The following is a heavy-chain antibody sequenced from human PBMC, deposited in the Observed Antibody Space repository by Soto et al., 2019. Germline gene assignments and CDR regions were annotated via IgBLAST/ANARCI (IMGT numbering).Heavy chain of an antibody. CDR2: IIPIFGTA. CDR3: ARDTYSSSWAPYYYYGMDV. CDR1: GGTFSSYA. V-gene: IGHV1-69*06. J-gene: IGHJ6*02. Sequence: QVQLVQSGAEVKKPGSSVKVSCKASGGTFSSYAISWVRQAPGQGLEWMGGIIPIFGTANYAQKFQGRVTITADKSTSTAYMELSSLRSEDTAVYYCARDTYSSSWAPYYYYGMDVWGQGTTVTVSS. D-gene: IGHD6-13*01.